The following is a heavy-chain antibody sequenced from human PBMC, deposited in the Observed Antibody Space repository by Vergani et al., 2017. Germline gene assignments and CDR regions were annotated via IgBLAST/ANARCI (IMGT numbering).Heavy chain of an antibody. D-gene: IGHD6-13*01. J-gene: IGHJ5*02. CDR3: TKTRMSTSSWYADNWFDP. Sequence: QVQLVQSGAEVERPGASVKVSCKASGYTFTSYYIHWVRQAPGQGLEWIGVINPSDSSTNYAQKFQGRVTMTRETSTSTVYMELSSLRSEDTAVYFCTKTRMSTSSWYADNWFDPWGQGTLVTVSS. V-gene: IGHV1-46*03. CDR2: INPSDSST. CDR1: GYTFTSYY.